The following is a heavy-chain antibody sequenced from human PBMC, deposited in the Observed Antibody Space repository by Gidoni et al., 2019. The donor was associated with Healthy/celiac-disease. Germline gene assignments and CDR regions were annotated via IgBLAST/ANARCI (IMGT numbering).Heavy chain of an antibody. CDR1: GFSLSTSGMC. CDR3: ARIGNYYYYGMDV. J-gene: IGHJ6*02. CDR2: IDWDDDK. Sequence: QVTLRESGPALVQPTQTLTLTCPFSGFSLSTSGMCVSWIRQPPGKALEWLARIDWDDDKYYSTSLKTRLTIPKDTSKNQVVLTMTNMDPVDTATYYCARIGNYYYYGMDVWGQGTTVTVSS. V-gene: IGHV2-70*15.